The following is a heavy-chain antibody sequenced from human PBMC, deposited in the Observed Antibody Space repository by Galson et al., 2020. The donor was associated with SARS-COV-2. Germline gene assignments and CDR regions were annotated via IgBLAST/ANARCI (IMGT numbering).Heavy chain of an antibody. CDR2: IYYSGST. CDR3: ARVSRGATPTRIAVAGRPYYYYYYMDV. V-gene: IGHV4-59*01. D-gene: IGHD6-19*01. Sequence: SETLSLTCTVSGGSISSYYWSWIRQPPGKGLEWIGYIYYSGSTNYNPSLKSRVTISVDTSKNQFSLKLSSVTAADTAVYYCARVSRGATPTRIAVAGRPYYYYYYMDVWGKGTTVTVSS. J-gene: IGHJ6*03. CDR1: GGSISSYY.